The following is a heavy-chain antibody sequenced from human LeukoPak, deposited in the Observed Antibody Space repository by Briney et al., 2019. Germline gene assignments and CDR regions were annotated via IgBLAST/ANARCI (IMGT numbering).Heavy chain of an antibody. J-gene: IGHJ5*02. Sequence: PAETLCLTCAVYGLSFSGYNWSWIRQAPGKGLEWIGEISHSGSNKYNTSLESRVIISVRASTKQFSLLLSAGTAADTAVYYCARTSMGLAARGWFDPWGQGTLVTVSS. V-gene: IGHV4-34*01. D-gene: IGHD6-6*01. CDR3: ARTSMGLAARGWFDP. CDR1: GLSFSGYN. CDR2: ISHSGSN.